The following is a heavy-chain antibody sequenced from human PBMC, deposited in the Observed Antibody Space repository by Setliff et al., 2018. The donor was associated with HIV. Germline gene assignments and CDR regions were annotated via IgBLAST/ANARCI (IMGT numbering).Heavy chain of an antibody. Sequence: PGGSLRLSCAASGFTFSSYSMSWVRQAPGKGLEWVSAISGSGGSTYYADSVKGRFTISRDNAKNSLYLQMNSLRAEDTAVYYCAREGVGATTVDYWGQGTLVTVSS. CDR3: AREGVGATTVDY. CDR2: ISGSGGST. J-gene: IGHJ4*02. CDR1: GFTFSSYS. V-gene: IGHV3-21*01. D-gene: IGHD1-26*01.